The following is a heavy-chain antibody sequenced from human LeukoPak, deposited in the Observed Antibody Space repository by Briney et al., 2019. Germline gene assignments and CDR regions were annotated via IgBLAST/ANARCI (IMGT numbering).Heavy chain of an antibody. J-gene: IGHJ4*02. V-gene: IGHV3-30*02. D-gene: IGHD5-24*01. Sequence: GGSLRLSCAASGFTFNSYNMHWVRQAPGKGLEWVAFIRYDGSNKYYADSVKGRFTISRDNSKNTLYLQMNSLRAEDTAVYYCARDKDGYTDYWGQGTLVTVSS. CDR3: ARDKDGYTDY. CDR1: GFTFNSYN. CDR2: IRYDGSNK.